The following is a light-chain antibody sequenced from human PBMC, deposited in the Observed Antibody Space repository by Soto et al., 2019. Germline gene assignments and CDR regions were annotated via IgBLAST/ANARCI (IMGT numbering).Light chain of an antibody. CDR1: QSLDTRF. V-gene: IGKV3-20*01. J-gene: IGKJ5*01. Sequence: EIVLTQSPGTLSLSPGERATLACSASQSLDTRFLAWYQHQPGQAPRLLMYGTTRCATGIPDRFSGSGSGTDLTRTISSLEPEASAVYYCQQSGSTFGQGKRLEIK. CDR2: GTT. CDR3: QQSGST.